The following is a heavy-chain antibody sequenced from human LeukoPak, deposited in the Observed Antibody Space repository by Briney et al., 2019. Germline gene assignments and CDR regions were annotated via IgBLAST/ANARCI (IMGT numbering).Heavy chain of an antibody. D-gene: IGHD1-1*01. Sequence: VGSLRLSCEASGFSFSSYSMKWVRQTPGKGLEWISYIRSNSEVKFYADSMKGRFTISRDDGKSSLYLHMNSLRDEDTAVYYCARGRQLTARSALDVWGRGTTVVVSS. J-gene: IGHJ6*02. V-gene: IGHV3-48*02. CDR1: GFSFSSYS. CDR3: ARGRQLTARSALDV. CDR2: IRSNSEVK.